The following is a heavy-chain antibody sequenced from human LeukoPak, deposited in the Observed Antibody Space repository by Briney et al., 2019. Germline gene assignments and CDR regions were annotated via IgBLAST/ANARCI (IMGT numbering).Heavy chain of an antibody. CDR2: INLNSGGT. CDR3: ARGLEWELLVFDY. CDR1: GYPFTGYQ. V-gene: IGHV1-2*02. J-gene: IGHJ4*02. Sequence: ASVKVSCKTSGYPFTGYQMHWLRQAPGQGFEWMGWINLNSGGTDCAQKFQGRVTMTRDTTISTAYMELSSLRSDDTAVYYCARGLEWELLVFDYWGQGTLVTVSS. D-gene: IGHD3-10*01.